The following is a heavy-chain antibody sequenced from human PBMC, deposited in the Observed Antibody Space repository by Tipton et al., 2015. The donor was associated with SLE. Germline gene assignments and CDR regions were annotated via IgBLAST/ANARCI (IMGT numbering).Heavy chain of an antibody. CDR3: ASGEPPDY. Sequence: TLSLTCAVYGRSFSGYYWSWIRQPPGKGLEWIGEINHSGSTNYNPSLKSRVTISVDTSKNQFSLKLSSVTAADTAVYYCASGEPPDYWGQGTLVTVSS. J-gene: IGHJ4*02. CDR2: INHSGST. CDR1: GRSFSGYY. V-gene: IGHV4-34*01.